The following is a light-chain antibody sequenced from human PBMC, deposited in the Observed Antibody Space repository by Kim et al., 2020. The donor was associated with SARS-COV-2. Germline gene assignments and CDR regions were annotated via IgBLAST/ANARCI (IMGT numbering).Light chain of an antibody. CDR2: GAS. CDR1: QSVSRN. V-gene: IGKV3-15*01. CDR3: QQYNNWPPEGT. Sequence: PGERATLSCRASQSVSRNLAWYQQKPGQAPRLLIYGASTRATGIPARFSGSGSGTEFTLTISSLQSEDFAVYYCQQYNNWPPEGTFGQGTKVDIK. J-gene: IGKJ1*01.